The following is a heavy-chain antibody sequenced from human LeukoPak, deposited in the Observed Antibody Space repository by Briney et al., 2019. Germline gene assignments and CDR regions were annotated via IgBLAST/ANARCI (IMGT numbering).Heavy chain of an antibody. J-gene: IGHJ4*02. CDR2: INPSGGST. CDR1: GGTFSSYA. CDR3: ASRLHGNYYGSGSYPYYFDY. D-gene: IGHD3-10*01. V-gene: IGHV1-46*01. Sequence: ASVKVSCKASGGTFSSYAISWVRQAPGQGLEWMGIINPSGGSTSYAQKFQGRVTMTRDTSTSTVYMELSSLRSEDTAVYYCASRLHGNYYGSGSYPYYFDYWGQGTLVTVSS.